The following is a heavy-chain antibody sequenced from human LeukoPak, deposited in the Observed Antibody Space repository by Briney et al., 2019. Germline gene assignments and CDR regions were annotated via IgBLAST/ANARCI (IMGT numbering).Heavy chain of an antibody. V-gene: IGHV4-34*01. J-gene: IGHJ6*03. CDR2: INHSGST. Sequence: PSETLSLTCAVYGGSFSGYYWSWIRQPPGKGLEWIGEINHSGSTNYNPSLKSRVTISVDTSKNQFSLKLSSVTAADTAVYYCARFEYSYGYDYYYYMDVWGKGTTVTVSS. D-gene: IGHD5-18*01. CDR1: GGSFSGYY. CDR3: ARFEYSYGYDYYYYMDV.